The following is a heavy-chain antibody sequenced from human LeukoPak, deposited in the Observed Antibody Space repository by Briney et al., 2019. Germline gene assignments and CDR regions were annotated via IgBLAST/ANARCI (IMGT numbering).Heavy chain of an antibody. CDR3: ARDLVIYDSSGYYYFDY. CDR1: GFTFSSYS. V-gene: IGHV3-21*01. D-gene: IGHD3-22*01. Sequence: GGSLRLSCAASGFTFSSYSMNWVRQAPGKGLEWVSSISSSSSYIYYADSVKGRFTISRDNAKNSLYLQMNSLRAEDTAVYYCARDLVIYDSSGYYYFDYWGQGTMVTVSS. J-gene: IGHJ4*02. CDR2: ISSSSSYI.